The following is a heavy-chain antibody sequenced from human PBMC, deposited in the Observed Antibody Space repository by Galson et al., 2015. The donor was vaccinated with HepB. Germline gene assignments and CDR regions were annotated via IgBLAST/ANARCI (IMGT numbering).Heavy chain of an antibody. D-gene: IGHD5-12*01. CDR1: GGSISSSSYY. CDR3: ARHQRGYSGYSRKLYRTDWHFDY. J-gene: IGHJ4*02. Sequence: SETLSLTCTVSGGSISSSSYYWGWIRQAPGKGLEWIGNIYYVGSTFHNPSLESRVTISVDTSKNQFSLRLRSVTAADSAVYYCARHQRGYSGYSRKLYRTDWHFDYWGQGTLVTVSS. V-gene: IGHV4-39*01. CDR2: IYYVGST.